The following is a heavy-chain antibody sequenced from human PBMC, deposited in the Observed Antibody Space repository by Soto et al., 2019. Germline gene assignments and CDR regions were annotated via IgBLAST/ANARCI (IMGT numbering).Heavy chain of an antibody. J-gene: IGHJ4*02. CDR1: GLTFTSYS. CDR3: ARDRGYTYGFDF. V-gene: IGHV3-48*02. Sequence: EVQLVESGGGLVQPGGSLRLSCAASGLTFTSYSMNWVHQAPGKGLEWVSFISSSSSTIYYADSVKGRFTISRDNAKNSLYLQMNSLRDEDTAVYYCARDRGYTYGFDFWGQGALVTVSS. D-gene: IGHD5-18*01. CDR2: ISSSSSTI.